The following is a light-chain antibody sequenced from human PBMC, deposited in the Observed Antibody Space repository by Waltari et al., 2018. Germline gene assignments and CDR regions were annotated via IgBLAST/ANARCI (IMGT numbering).Light chain of an antibody. V-gene: IGKV4-1*01. J-gene: IGKJ3*01. CDR3: QQYYDIPFT. Sequence: DIVMTQSPDSLAVSLGDRATINCRSSQSVLYSFDNKNHLAWYQQKPGQPPKVLIYWASTRECGVPDRFSGSGSETDFSLTISSLQAEDVAVYYCQQYYDIPFTFGPGTKVEIK. CDR1: QSVLYSFDNKNH. CDR2: WAS.